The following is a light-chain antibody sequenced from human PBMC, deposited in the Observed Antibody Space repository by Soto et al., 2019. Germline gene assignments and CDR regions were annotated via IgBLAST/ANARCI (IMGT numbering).Light chain of an antibody. CDR2: DDD. CDR3: ATWDDSLIRVI. Sequence: QPVLTQPPSASGTPGQRVTISCSGSNSNIGGNTVHWYQHLPGAAPKLLIYDDDQRPSGVPDRFSGSKSGTSASLAISGLRSEDEADYYCATWDDSLIRVIFGGGTQLTVL. CDR1: NSNIGGNT. V-gene: IGLV1-44*01. J-gene: IGLJ2*01.